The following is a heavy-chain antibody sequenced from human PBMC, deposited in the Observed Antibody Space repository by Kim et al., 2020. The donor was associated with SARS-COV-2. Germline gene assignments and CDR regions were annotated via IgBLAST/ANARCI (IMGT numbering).Heavy chain of an antibody. CDR3: VSENYWAFDI. V-gene: IGHV3-48*04. CDR1: GFTLSLYS. CDR2: ISGTGTIT. Sequence: GGSLRLSCATSGFTLSLYSMNWVRQSPGKGLEWVSRISGTGTITKHADSVRGRFTISRDNAKNSLFLQMNGLRAEDTAVYYCVSENYWAFDIWGQGTMVTVSS. J-gene: IGHJ3*02. D-gene: IGHD2-15*01.